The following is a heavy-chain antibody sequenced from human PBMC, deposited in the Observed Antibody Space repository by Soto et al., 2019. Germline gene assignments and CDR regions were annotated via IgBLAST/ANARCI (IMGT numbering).Heavy chain of an antibody. CDR3: ARDSGRIAARPRFDY. D-gene: IGHD6-6*01. CDR2: ISYDGSNK. CDR1: GFTFSSYA. V-gene: IGHV3-30-3*01. Sequence: GGSLRLSCAASGFTFSSYAMHWVRQAPGKGLEWVAVISYDGSNKYYADSVKGRFTISRDNSKNTLYLQMNSLRAEDTAVYYCARDSGRIAARPRFDYWGQGTLVTVSS. J-gene: IGHJ4*02.